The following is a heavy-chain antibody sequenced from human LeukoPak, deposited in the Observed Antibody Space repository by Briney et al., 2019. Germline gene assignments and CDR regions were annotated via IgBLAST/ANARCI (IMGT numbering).Heavy chain of an antibody. D-gene: IGHD3-3*01. Sequence: SETLSLTCTVSGGSISSGGYYWRWLRQHPGTGLEWIGYIYHSGSTYYNPSLKSRVTISVDTSKNQFSLKPSSVTAADTAVYYCARDSTYYDFWSGYSNWFDPWGQGTLVTVSS. CDR1: GGSISSGGYY. CDR3: ARDSTYYDFWSGYSNWFDP. J-gene: IGHJ5*02. CDR2: IYHSGST. V-gene: IGHV4-31*03.